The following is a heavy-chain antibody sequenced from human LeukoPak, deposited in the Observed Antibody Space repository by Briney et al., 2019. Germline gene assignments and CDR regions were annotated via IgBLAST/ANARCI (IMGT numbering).Heavy chain of an antibody. J-gene: IGHJ4*02. CDR1: GGSISSGSYY. V-gene: IGHV4-61*02. CDR3: ARDWEEGATTGFDY. Sequence: SQTLSLTCTVSGGSISSGSYYWSWIRQPAGKGLEWIGRIYTSGSTNYNPSLKSRVTISVDTSKNQFSLKLSSVTAADTAVYYCARDWEEGATTGFDYWGQGTLVTVSS. CDR2: IYTSGST. D-gene: IGHD1-26*01.